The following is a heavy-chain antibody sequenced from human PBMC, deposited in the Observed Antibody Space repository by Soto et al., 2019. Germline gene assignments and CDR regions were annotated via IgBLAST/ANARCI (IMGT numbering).Heavy chain of an antibody. V-gene: IGHV1-58*01. D-gene: IGHD6-19*01. CDR2: IVVGSGNT. Sequence: GASGKVSCKASGFTFTSSAVEWGRQARGQRLEWIGWIVVGSGNTNYAQKFQERVTITRDMSTSTAYMELSSLRSEDTAVYYCAASDLVRGYSSGWYGEAFEIWGQGTMVSVSS. CDR3: AASDLVRGYSSGWYGEAFEI. J-gene: IGHJ3*02. CDR1: GFTFTSSA.